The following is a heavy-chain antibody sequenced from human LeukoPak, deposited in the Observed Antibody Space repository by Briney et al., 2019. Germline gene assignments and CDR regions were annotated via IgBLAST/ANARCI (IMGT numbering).Heavy chain of an antibody. V-gene: IGHV3-21*01. CDR3: AKVSTYSSGWYVDYFDY. J-gene: IGHJ4*02. Sequence: GGSLRLSCVANGFIFSTYSMNWVRLVPGKGLEWVSCISGDKTYIHYADSVKGRFTISRDNAKNSLYLEMNSLRAEDTAVYYCAKVSTYSSGWYVDYFDYWGQGTLVTVSS. CDR1: GFIFSTYS. D-gene: IGHD6-13*01. CDR2: ISGDKTYI.